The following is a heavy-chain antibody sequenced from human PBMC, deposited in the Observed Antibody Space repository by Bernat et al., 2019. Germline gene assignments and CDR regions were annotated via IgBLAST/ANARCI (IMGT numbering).Heavy chain of an antibody. V-gene: IGHV3-30*18. CDR3: AKMLRRYCSGGSCSEIDY. Sequence: QVQLVESGGGVVQPGRSLRLSCAASGFTFSSYGMHWVRQAPGKGLEWVAVISYDGSNKYYADSVKGRFTISRDNSKNTLYLQMNSLRAEDTAVYYCAKMLRRYCSGGSCSEIDYWGQGTLVTVSS. CDR2: ISYDGSNK. J-gene: IGHJ4*02. D-gene: IGHD2-15*01. CDR1: GFTFSSYG.